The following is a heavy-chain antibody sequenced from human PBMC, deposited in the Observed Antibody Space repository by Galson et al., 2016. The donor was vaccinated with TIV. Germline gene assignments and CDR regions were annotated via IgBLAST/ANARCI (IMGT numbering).Heavy chain of an antibody. CDR2: IYSGGST. Sequence: SLRLSCAASGFTVSSNYMTWVRQAPGKGLESVSVIYSGGSTYYIDSVKGRFTISRDTSKNTLYLQMNSLRVEDTAVYYCASTQAAAGIDAFDIWGQGTMVIVSS. CDR3: ASTQAAAGIDAFDI. J-gene: IGHJ3*02. CDR1: GFTVSSNY. V-gene: IGHV3-53*05. D-gene: IGHD6-13*01.